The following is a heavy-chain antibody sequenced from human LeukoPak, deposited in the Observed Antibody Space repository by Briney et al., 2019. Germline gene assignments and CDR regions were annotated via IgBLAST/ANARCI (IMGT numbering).Heavy chain of an antibody. CDR3: AREVRERGVPHY. CDR1: GFTFSSYG. V-gene: IGHV3-33*01. CDR2: IWYDGSNK. Sequence: PGGSLRLSCAASGFTFSSYGVHWVRQAPGKGLEWVAVIWYDGSNKYYADRVKRLFHISRENYKNTLYLNMNRLRAEDMVVLYCAREVRERGVPHYWGQGTLVTVSS. D-gene: IGHD3-10*01. J-gene: IGHJ4*02.